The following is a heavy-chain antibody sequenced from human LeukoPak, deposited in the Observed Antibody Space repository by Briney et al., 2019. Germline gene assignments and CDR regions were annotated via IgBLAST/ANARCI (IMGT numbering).Heavy chain of an antibody. CDR1: GFTFSSYG. J-gene: IGHJ4*02. D-gene: IGHD2-2*01. CDR2: IRFDDSNK. V-gene: IGHV3-30*02. Sequence: GGSLRLSCAASGFTFSSYGMNWVRQAQGKGLEGVAFIRFDDSNKYYADSVKGRFTISRDNSKNTLSLQMNSLRAEDTAVYYCAKDKNALCSITCRSEFDYWGQGTLVTVSS. CDR3: AKDKNALCSITCRSEFDY.